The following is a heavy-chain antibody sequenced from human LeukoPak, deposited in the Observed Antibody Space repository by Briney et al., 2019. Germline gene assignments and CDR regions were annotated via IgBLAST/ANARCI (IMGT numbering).Heavy chain of an antibody. CDR1: GYTFTGYY. Sequence: GASVKVSCKASGYTFTGYYMHWVRQAPGQGLEWMGWINPNSGGTNYAQKFQGRVTMTRDTSISTAYMELSRLRSDDTAVYYCARGGIARYRSSTSCYTGNDYWGQGTLVTVSS. J-gene: IGHJ4*02. V-gene: IGHV1-2*02. CDR2: INPNSGGT. D-gene: IGHD2-2*02. CDR3: ARGGIARYRSSTSCYTGNDY.